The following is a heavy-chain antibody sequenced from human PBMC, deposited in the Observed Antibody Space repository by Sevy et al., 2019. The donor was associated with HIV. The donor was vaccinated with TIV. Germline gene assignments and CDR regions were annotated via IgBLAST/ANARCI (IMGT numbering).Heavy chain of an antibody. V-gene: IGHV3-49*03. CDR1: GFTFDDYA. CDR2: ITRNSYEAYGGTT. Sequence: GGSLRLSCTTSGFTFDDYAMSWFRQAPGKGLEWVAFITRNSYEAYGGTTEYAASVKGRFIISRDDSKSIAYLQMNSLKTEDTAVHHCTRGLVTADTPEYFFDYWGQGTLVTVSS. J-gene: IGHJ4*02. D-gene: IGHD3-9*01. CDR3: TRGLVTADTPEYFFDY.